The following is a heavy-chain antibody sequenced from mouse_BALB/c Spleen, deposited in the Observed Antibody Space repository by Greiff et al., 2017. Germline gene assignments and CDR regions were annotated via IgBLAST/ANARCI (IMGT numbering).Heavy chain of an antibody. J-gene: IGHJ3*01. CDR3: ARDDYDGRLAY. CDR2: ISNLAYSI. D-gene: IGHD2-4*01. V-gene: IGHV5-15*02. CDR1: GFTFSDYG. Sequence: EVMLVESGGGLVQPGGSRKLSCAASGFTFSDYGMAWVRQAPGKGPEWVAFISNLAYSIYYADTVTGRFTISRENAKNTLYLEMSSLRSEDTAMYYCARDDYDGRLAYWGQGTLVTVSA.